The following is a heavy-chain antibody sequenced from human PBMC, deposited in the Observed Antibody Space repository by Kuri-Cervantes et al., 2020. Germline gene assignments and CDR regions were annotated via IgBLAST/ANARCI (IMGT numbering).Heavy chain of an antibody. CDR1: GFTFSNAW. D-gene: IGHD3/OR15-3a*01. J-gene: IGHJ5*02. Sequence: GESLKISCAASGFTFSNAWMSWVRQAPGKGLEWVAVISYDGSNKYYADSVKGRFTISRDNSKNTLYLQMNSLRAEDTAVYYCARDNYHFDPWGQGTLVTVSS. CDR3: ARDNYHFDP. CDR2: ISYDGSNK. V-gene: IGHV3-30-3*01.